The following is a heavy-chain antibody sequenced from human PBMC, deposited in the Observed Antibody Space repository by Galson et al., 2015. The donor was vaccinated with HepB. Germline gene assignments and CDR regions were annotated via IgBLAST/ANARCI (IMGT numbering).Heavy chain of an antibody. CDR2: IKSKTDGGTT. D-gene: IGHD2-2*01. Sequence: SLRLSCAASGFTFSNAWMNWVRQAPGKGLEWVGRIKSKTDGGTTDYAAPVKGRFTISRDDSKNTLYLQMNSLKTEDTAVYYCTTAVVPAAMRFRAYYYYYMDVWGKGTTVTVSS. CDR1: GFTFSNAW. V-gene: IGHV3-15*07. CDR3: TTAVVPAAMRFRAYYYYYMDV. J-gene: IGHJ6*03.